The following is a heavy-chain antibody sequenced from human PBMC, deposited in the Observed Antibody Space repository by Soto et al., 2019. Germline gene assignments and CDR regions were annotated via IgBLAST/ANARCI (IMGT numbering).Heavy chain of an antibody. Sequence: ASVQVSCKASGYTFTGYYMHWVRQAPGQGLEWMGWINPNSGGTNYAQKFQGWVTMTRDTSISTAYMELSRLRSDDTAVYYCARAAAGYYDSSGYYYNYWGQGTLVTVSS. V-gene: IGHV1-2*04. J-gene: IGHJ4*02. D-gene: IGHD3-22*01. CDR2: INPNSGGT. CDR3: ARAAAGYYDSSGYYYNY. CDR1: GYTFTGYY.